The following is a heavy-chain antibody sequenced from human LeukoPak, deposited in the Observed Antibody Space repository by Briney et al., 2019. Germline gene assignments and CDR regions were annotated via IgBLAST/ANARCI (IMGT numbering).Heavy chain of an antibody. Sequence: GGSLRLSCAASGFTFSSYAMSWVRQAPGKGLEWVSAISGSGGSTYYADSVKGRFTISRDNSKNTLYLQMNSLRAEDTAVYYCAKDLRDYGEGADAFDIWGQGTMVTVSS. J-gene: IGHJ3*02. CDR1: GFTFSSYA. D-gene: IGHD4-17*01. V-gene: IGHV3-23*01. CDR3: AKDLRDYGEGADAFDI. CDR2: ISGSGGST.